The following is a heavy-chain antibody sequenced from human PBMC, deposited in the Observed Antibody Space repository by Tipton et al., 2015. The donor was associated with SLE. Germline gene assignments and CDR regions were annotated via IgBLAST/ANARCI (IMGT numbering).Heavy chain of an antibody. D-gene: IGHD3-3*01. CDR3: VREEAAFGGNWFDT. CDR2: ISTVGET. Sequence: SLRLSCAASGFTLSSYDMHWVRQVIGKGLEWVSAISTVGETYYPGSVKGRFTISREDDKNYLYLQMNNLRPEDTAFYYCVREEAAFGGNWFDTWGQGNLVTVSS. CDR1: GFTLSSYD. J-gene: IGHJ5*02. V-gene: IGHV3-13*01.